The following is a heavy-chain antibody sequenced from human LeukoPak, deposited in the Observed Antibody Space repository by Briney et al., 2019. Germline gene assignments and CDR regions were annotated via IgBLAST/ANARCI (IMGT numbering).Heavy chain of an antibody. CDR3: AKDPNRYFYDSSGYFDF. D-gene: IGHD3-22*01. Sequence: GGSLRLSCAASGFTFRNYAMSWVRQAPGKGLEWVSSISDSGRSSYYADSVKGRFTISRDNSKNTLYLQINSLRADDTAVYYCAKDPNRYFYDSSGYFDFWGQGTLVTVSS. J-gene: IGHJ4*02. CDR2: ISDSGRSS. V-gene: IGHV3-23*01. CDR1: GFTFRNYA.